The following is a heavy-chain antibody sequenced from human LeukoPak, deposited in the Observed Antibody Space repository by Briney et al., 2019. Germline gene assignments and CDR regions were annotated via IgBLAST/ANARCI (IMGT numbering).Heavy chain of an antibody. CDR3: ARSTVTKFDAFDY. J-gene: IGHJ4*02. CDR2: INHSGST. D-gene: IGHD4-17*01. Sequence: LETLSLTCAVYGGSFSGYYWSWIRQPPGKGLEWIGEINHSGSTNYNPSLKSRVTISVDTSKNQFSLKLSSVTAADTAVYYCARSTVTKFDAFDYWGQGTLVTVSS. V-gene: IGHV4-34*01. CDR1: GGSFSGYY.